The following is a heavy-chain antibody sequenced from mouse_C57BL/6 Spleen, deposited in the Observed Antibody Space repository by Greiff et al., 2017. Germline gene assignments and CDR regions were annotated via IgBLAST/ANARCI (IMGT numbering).Heavy chain of an antibody. Sequence: VQLQQSGAELARPGASVKLSCKASGYTFTSYGISWVKQRTGQGLEWIGEIYPRSGNTYYNEKFKGKATLTADKSSSTAYMELRSLTSEDSAVYFCAREGGNFPWFAYWGQGTLVTVSA. V-gene: IGHV1-81*01. CDR3: AREGGNFPWFAY. CDR1: GYTFTSYG. D-gene: IGHD2-1*01. J-gene: IGHJ3*01. CDR2: IYPRSGNT.